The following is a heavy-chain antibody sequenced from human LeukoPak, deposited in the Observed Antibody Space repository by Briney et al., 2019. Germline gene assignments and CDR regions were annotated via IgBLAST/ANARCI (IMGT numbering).Heavy chain of an antibody. CDR1: GGTFSSYA. CDR3: ARQAGYCNSTSCSLNWFDP. CDR2: IIPIFGTA. V-gene: IGHV1-69*13. D-gene: IGHD2-2*03. Sequence: SVKVSRKASGGTFSSYAISWVRQAPGQGLEWMGGIIPIFGTANYAQKFQGRVTITADESTSTAYMELSSLRSEDTAVYYCARQAGYCNSTSCSLNWFDPWGQGTLVTVSS. J-gene: IGHJ5*02.